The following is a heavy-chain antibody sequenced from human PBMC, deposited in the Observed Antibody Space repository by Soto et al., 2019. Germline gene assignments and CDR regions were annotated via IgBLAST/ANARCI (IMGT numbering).Heavy chain of an antibody. J-gene: IGHJ4*02. D-gene: IGHD2-8*02. CDR3: ARDKITGLFDY. CDR1: GGSISSYY. Sequence: SETLSLTCTVSGGSISSYYWSWIRQHPGKGLEWIGYIYYSGSTYYNPSLKSRVTISVDTSKNQFSLKLTSVTAADTAVYYCARDKITGLFDYWGQGTLVTVSS. CDR2: IYYSGST. V-gene: IGHV4-59*12.